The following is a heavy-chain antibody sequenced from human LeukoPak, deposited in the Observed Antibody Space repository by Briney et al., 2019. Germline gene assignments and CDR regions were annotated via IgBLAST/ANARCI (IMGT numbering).Heavy chain of an antibody. CDR3: ARERGYCSGGSCYSDAFDI. CDR1: GGSFSGYY. J-gene: IGHJ3*02. V-gene: IGHV3-66*01. D-gene: IGHD2-15*01. Sequence: ETLSLTCAVYGGSFSGYYWSWVRQAPGKGLEWVSVIYSGGSTYYADSVKGRFTISRDNSKNTLYLQMNSLRAEDTAVYYCARERGYCSGGSCYSDAFDIWGQGTMVTVSS. CDR2: IYSGGST.